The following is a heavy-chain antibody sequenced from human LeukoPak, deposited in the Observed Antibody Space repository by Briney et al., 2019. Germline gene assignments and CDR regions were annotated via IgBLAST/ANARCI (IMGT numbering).Heavy chain of an antibody. Sequence: GGSLRLSCAASGFTFSSYAMSWVRQAPGKGLEWVSAISGSGGSTYYADSVKGRFTISRDNSKNTLYLQMYSLRAEDTAVYYCAKVSYSSSWHYWGQGTLVTVSS. CDR3: AKVSYSSSWHY. V-gene: IGHV3-23*01. D-gene: IGHD6-13*01. CDR2: ISGSGGST. CDR1: GFTFSSYA. J-gene: IGHJ4*02.